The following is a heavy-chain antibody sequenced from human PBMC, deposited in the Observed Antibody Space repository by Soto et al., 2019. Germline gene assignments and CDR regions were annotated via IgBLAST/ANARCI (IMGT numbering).Heavy chain of an antibody. CDR3: ANRNYYAKSGYTFPYFDF. V-gene: IGHV3-23*01. CDR1: GFTFSHYD. D-gene: IGHD3-22*01. CDR2: ISGSGDRT. Sequence: EVQLLESGGGIVQPGGPLRLSCVASGFTFSHYDMSCVRQAPGKGLDWVSTISGSGDRTYYSDSVKGRFTISRDNSRNTVYLEMNSPRVEDTAVYYCANRNYYAKSGYTFPYFDFWCQGNLVTVSS. J-gene: IGHJ4*02.